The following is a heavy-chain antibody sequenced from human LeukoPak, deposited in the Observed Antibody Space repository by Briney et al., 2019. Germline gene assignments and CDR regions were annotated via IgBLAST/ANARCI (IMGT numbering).Heavy chain of an antibody. Sequence: GGSLRLSCAASGFTFSSYSMNWVRQAPGKGLEWASSISSSSSYIYYADSVKGRFTISRDNAKNSLYLQMNSLRAEDTAVYYCARDLGNYDFWSGPPGSMDVWGQGTTVTVSS. J-gene: IGHJ6*02. CDR2: ISSSSSYI. D-gene: IGHD3-3*01. V-gene: IGHV3-21*01. CDR3: ARDLGNYDFWSGPPGSMDV. CDR1: GFTFSSYS.